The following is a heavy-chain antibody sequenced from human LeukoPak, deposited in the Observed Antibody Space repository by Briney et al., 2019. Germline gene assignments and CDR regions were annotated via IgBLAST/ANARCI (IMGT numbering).Heavy chain of an antibody. CDR1: GFTFSSYA. V-gene: IGHV3-30*04. CDR3: AKADGYCTNGVCFSFAMDV. D-gene: IGHD2-8*01. J-gene: IGHJ6*04. CDR2: ISYDGSNK. Sequence: PGRSLRLSCAASGFTFSSYAMHWVRQAPGKGLEWVAVISYDGSNKYYADSVKGRFTISRDNSKNTLYLQMNSLRAEDTAVYYCAKADGYCTNGVCFSFAMDVWGKGTTVTVSS.